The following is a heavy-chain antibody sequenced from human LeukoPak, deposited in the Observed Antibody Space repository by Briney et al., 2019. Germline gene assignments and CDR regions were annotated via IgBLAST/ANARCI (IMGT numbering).Heavy chain of an antibody. CDR3: TTSYYDTLTGSSTFDY. J-gene: IGHJ4*02. V-gene: IGHV3-15*01. CDR1: GFTFSYAW. Sequence: PGGSLRLSCAASGFTFSYAWMNWVRQAPGKGLEWVGRIKSKADGGTTDYAAPVKVRFTMSRDDSKNTLYLQMNSLKTEDTAVYYCTTSYYDTLTGSSTFDYWGQGTLVTVSS. D-gene: IGHD3-9*01. CDR2: IKSKADGGTT.